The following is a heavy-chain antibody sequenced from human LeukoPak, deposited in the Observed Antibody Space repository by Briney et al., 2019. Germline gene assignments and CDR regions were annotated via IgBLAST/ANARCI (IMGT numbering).Heavy chain of an antibody. J-gene: IGHJ4*02. CDR2: MNPNSGNT. CDR3: ARGSVAAAGLY. Sequence: ASVKVSCKASGGTFSSYAINWVRQATGQGLEWMGWMNPNSGNTGYAQKFQGRVTMTRNTSISTAYMELSSLRSEDTAAYYCARGSVAAAGLYWGQGTLVTVSS. CDR1: GGTFSSYA. D-gene: IGHD6-13*01. V-gene: IGHV1-8*02.